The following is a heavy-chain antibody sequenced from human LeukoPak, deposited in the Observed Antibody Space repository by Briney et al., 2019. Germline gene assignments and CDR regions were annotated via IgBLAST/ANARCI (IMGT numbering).Heavy chain of an antibody. J-gene: IGHJ4*02. CDR2: INPNSGTT. V-gene: IGHV1-2*02. D-gene: IGHD1-26*01. CDR1: GYSFTGDF. CDR3: ARDRSGSYGAFDY. Sequence: ASVKVSCKASGYSFTGDFIYWVRQAPGQGLEWMGWINPNSGTTNYAQKFRGRVTMTRDTSISTADMDLSRLTSDDTAVYYCARDRSGSYGAFDYCGQGTLVTVSS.